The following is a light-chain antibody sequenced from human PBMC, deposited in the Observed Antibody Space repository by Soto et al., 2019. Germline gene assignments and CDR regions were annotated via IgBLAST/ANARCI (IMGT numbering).Light chain of an antibody. Sequence: QSVLTQPPSVSAAPGQKVTIACSGSSSNIGNNYVSWYQQLPGTAPKLLMYENDKRPSGIPDRFSGSKSGTSATLGITGLQTGDEADYYCGTWDNSLSVVVFGEGTKLTVL. J-gene: IGLJ2*01. CDR1: SSNIGNNY. CDR2: END. CDR3: GTWDNSLSVVV. V-gene: IGLV1-51*02.